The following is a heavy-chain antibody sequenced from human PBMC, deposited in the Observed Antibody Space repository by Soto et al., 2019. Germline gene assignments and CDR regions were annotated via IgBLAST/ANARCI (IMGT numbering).Heavy chain of an antibody. CDR1: GESISRSSYF. CDR2: IYSSGGT. Sequence: SETLSLTCTVSGESISRSSYFWGWIRQSPGKGLEWIGNIYSSGGTSYNPSLRSRVTISVDTSKNQFSLKLNSVSAADTAEYYCAKLPKRRGQGTLVPVSS. J-gene: IGHJ1*01. V-gene: IGHV4-39*07. D-gene: IGHD1-7*01. CDR3: AKLPKR.